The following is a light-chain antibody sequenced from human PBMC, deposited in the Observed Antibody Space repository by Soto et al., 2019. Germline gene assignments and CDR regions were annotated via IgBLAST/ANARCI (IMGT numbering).Light chain of an antibody. CDR1: SSDIGNYYNY. CDR2: GVT. V-gene: IGLV2-14*01. J-gene: IGLJ1*01. Sequence: QSALTQPASVSGSPGQSITISCTGTSSDIGNYYNYVSWYQQHPGKAPKVVIYGVTNRPSGVSSRFSGSKSGSTASLTISGLQAEDEADYYCLSYTTSATYVFGTGTRSPP. CDR3: LSYTTSATYV.